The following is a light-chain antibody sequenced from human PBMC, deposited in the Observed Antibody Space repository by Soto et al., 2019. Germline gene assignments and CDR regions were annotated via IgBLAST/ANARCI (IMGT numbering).Light chain of an antibody. CDR1: QSVSSSS. V-gene: IGKV3-20*01. CDR2: GAS. CDR3: QYYGSSPYT. J-gene: IGKJ2*01. Sequence: EIVLTQSPGTLSLSAGERATLSCRASQSVSSSSLAWYQQKPGQAPRLLMYGASSRATGIPDRFSGSGSGTDFTLTISRLEPEDFAVYYCQYYGSSPYTFGQGTKLEIK.